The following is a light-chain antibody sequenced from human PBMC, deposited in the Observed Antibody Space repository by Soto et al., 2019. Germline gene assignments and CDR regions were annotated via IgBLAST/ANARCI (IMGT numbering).Light chain of an antibody. CDR1: QSVSSSY. CDR2: GPS. J-gene: IGKJ1*01. Sequence: EIVLTQSPGTLSLSPWERATLSCRASQSVSSSYLAWYQQKPGQAPRLLIYGPSSRATGIPDRFSGSGSGTDFTLTISRLEPEDFAVYYCQQYNNWPGTFGQGTKVDIK. V-gene: IGKV3-20*01. CDR3: QQYNNWPGT.